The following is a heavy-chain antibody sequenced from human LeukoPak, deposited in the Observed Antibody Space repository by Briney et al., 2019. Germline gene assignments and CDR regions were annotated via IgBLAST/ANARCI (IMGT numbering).Heavy chain of an antibody. CDR3: AGAIVVVPAAIRRPGGDYYYYMDV. CDR1: GGTFSSYA. V-gene: IGHV1-69*05. Sequence: SVKVSCKASGGTFSSYAISWVRQAPGQGLEWMGGIIPIFGTANYAQKFQGRVTITTDESTSTAYMELSSLRSEDTAVYYCAGAIVVVPAAIRRPGGDYYYYMDVWGKGTTVTVSS. J-gene: IGHJ6*03. D-gene: IGHD2-2*01. CDR2: IIPIFGTA.